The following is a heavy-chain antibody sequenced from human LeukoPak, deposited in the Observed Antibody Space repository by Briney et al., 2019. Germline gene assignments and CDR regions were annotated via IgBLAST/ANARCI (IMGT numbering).Heavy chain of an antibody. Sequence: GGSLRLSCAASGFTFSNHWLHWVRQAPGKGLVWVSRINNDGSSTVYVDSVQGRFTIFRDNAKNTLDLQMNSLRAEDTSVYYCVIGMFGPDYWGQGTLVTVSS. V-gene: IGHV3-74*01. J-gene: IGHJ4*02. CDR1: GFTFSNHW. CDR3: VIGMFGPDY. D-gene: IGHD3-3*01. CDR2: INNDGSST.